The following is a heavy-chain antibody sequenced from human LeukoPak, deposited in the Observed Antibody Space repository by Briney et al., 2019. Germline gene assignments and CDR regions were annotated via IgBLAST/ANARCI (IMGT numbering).Heavy chain of an antibody. CDR3: AKDERGSSSPN. CDR1: GFTFSSYA. Sequence: GGSLRLSCAASGFTFSSYAMSWVRQAPGKGLEWVSAISGGGGSTYYADSVKGRFTISRDNSKNTLYLQMNSLRAEDTAVYYCAKDERGSSSPNWGQGTLVTVSS. J-gene: IGHJ1*01. CDR2: ISGGGGST. D-gene: IGHD6-13*01. V-gene: IGHV3-23*01.